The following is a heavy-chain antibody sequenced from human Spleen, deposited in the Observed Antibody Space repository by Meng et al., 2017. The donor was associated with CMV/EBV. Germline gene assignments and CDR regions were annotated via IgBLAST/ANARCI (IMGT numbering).Heavy chain of an antibody. D-gene: IGHD3-10*01. V-gene: IGHV4-34*01. CDR2: INHSGST. Sequence: QVQLQQWGSGLLKPSEALSVTCAVYGGSFSGYYWGWIRQPPGKGLEWIGEINHSGSTNYNPSLKSRVTISVDTSKNQFSLKLSSVTAADTAVYYCARGFVDWGQGTLVNVFS. CDR3: ARGFVD. J-gene: IGHJ4*02. CDR1: GGSFSGYY.